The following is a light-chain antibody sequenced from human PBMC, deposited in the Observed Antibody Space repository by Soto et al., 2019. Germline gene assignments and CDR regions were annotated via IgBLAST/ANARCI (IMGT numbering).Light chain of an antibody. CDR2: EVR. J-gene: IGLJ1*01. V-gene: IGLV2-23*02. CDR1: SSDVGSYNR. Sequence: QSALTQPASVSGSPGQSITISCTGTSSDVGSYNRVSWYQQPPGTAPKLIIYEVRNRPSGVSNRFSGSKSGNTAYLTISGLQAEDEADYFCCSYAGGSNVFGTGTKLTVL. CDR3: CSYAGGSNV.